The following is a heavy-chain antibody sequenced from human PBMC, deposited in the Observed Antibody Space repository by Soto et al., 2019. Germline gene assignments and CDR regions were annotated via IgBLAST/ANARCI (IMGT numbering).Heavy chain of an antibody. D-gene: IGHD2-2*01. CDR2: INHSGST. CDR3: ARGREGIVVVPAAMRGYNWFDP. V-gene: IGHV4-34*01. CDR1: GGSFSGYY. Sequence: QVQLQQWGAGLLKPSETLSLTCAVYGGSFSGYYWSWIRQPPGKGLEWIGEINHSGSTNYNPSLKRRVTISVDTSKNQFSLKLSSVTAADTAVYYCARGREGIVVVPAAMRGYNWFDPWGQGTLVTVSS. J-gene: IGHJ5*02.